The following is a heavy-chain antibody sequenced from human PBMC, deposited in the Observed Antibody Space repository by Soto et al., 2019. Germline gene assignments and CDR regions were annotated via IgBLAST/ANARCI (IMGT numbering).Heavy chain of an antibody. J-gene: IGHJ4*02. CDR3: AHRVLRTVFGLVTTTAIYFDF. CDR2: IFWDDDK. V-gene: IGHV2-5*02. CDR1: GFSLTTSGVG. D-gene: IGHD3-3*01. Sequence: QITLNESGPTQVKPRQTLTLTCTFSGFSLTTSGVGVGWIRQSPGKAPEWLALIFWDDDKRYSPSLKSRLTNPKDTSKNQVVLTIADLDPADTATYYCAHRVLRTVFGLVTTTAIYFDFWGQGTPVAVSS.